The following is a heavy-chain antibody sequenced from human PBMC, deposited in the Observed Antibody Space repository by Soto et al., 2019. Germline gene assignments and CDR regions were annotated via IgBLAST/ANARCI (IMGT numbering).Heavy chain of an antibody. J-gene: IGHJ3*02. Sequence: QVQLQESGPGLVKPPQTLSLTCTVSGGSISSGGYYWSWIRQHPGKGLEWIGYIYYSGSTYYNPSLKSRVTISVDTSKNQFSLKLSSVTAADTAVYYCARENYGDYEGAFDIWGQGTMVTVSS. CDR2: IYYSGST. CDR3: ARENYGDYEGAFDI. D-gene: IGHD4-17*01. V-gene: IGHV4-31*03. CDR1: GGSISSGGYY.